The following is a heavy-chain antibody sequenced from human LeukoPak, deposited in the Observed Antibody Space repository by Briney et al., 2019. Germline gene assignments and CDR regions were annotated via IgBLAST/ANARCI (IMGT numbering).Heavy chain of an antibody. Sequence: GGSLRLSCAASGFTFSNYAMSWVRQAPGKGLEWVSPMSGSGDYTYHADSVKGRFTISRDDSENKLYLQANSLRAEDTAVYYCGKGLNRDYSGVGDYWGQGTLVTVSS. CDR3: GKGLNRDYSGVGDY. CDR2: MSGSGDYT. D-gene: IGHD4-11*01. CDR1: GFTFSNYA. J-gene: IGHJ4*02. V-gene: IGHV3-23*01.